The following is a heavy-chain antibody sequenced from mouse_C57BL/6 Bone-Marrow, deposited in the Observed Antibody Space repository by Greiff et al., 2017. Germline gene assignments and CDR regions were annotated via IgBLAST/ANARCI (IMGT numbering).Heavy chain of an antibody. D-gene: IGHD3-2*02. J-gene: IGHJ3*01. V-gene: IGHV1-42*01. CDR2: INPSTGGT. CDR1: GYSFTGYY. CDR3: ERRRQLRPFAY. Sequence: EVQLQQSGPELVKPGASVKISCKASGYSFTGYYMNWVKQSPEKSLEWIGEINPSTGGTTYNQKFKAKATLTVDKSSSTAYMQLKSLTSEDSAVXYCERRRQLRPFAYWGQGTLVTVSA.